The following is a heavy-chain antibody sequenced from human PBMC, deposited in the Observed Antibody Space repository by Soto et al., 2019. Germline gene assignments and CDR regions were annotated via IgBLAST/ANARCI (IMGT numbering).Heavy chain of an antibody. CDR1: GGSISSGGYC. CDR2: IYYSGST. D-gene: IGHD1-20*01. CDR3: ARVGGITGTTSVGT. Sequence: QVQLQESGPGLVKPSQTLSLTCTVSGGSISSGGYCWSWIRQHPGKGLEWIGYIYYSGSTYYNPSLKSRVTISVDTSKNQFSLKLSSVTAADTAVYYCARVGGITGTTSVGTWGQGTLVTVSS. J-gene: IGHJ5*02. V-gene: IGHV4-31*03.